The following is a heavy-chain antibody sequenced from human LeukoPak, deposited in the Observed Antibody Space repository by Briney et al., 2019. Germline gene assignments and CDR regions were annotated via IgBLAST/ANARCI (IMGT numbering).Heavy chain of an antibody. V-gene: IGHV1-18*03. D-gene: IGHD4-17*01. J-gene: IGHJ4*02. CDR1: GYTLTSYG. CDR2: ISAYNGNT. CDR3: ARGAWYGDYVRVEGVGDFFDY. Sequence: ASVKVSCKASGYTLTSYGINWVRQAPGQGLEWMGWISAYNGNTNYAQKLQGRVTMTTDTSTSTAYMELRSLRSDDMAVYYCARGAWYGDYVRVEGVGDFFDYWGQGTLVTVSS.